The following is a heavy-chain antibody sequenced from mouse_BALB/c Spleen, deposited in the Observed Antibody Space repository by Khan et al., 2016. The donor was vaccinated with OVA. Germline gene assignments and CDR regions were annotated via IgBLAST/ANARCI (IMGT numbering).Heavy chain of an antibody. V-gene: IGHV5-17*02. Sequence: EVELVESGGGLVQPGGSRKLSCAASGFTFSSFGMHWVRQAPEKGLEWVAYISFGSATIYYADTVKGRFTISREDRKNTLFLQMTSLRSEYTAMYYCTRSLITTWYFDVWGAGTTVTVSS. CDR1: GFTFSSFG. CDR3: TRSLITTWYFDV. D-gene: IGHD2-4*01. CDR2: ISFGSATI. J-gene: IGHJ1*01.